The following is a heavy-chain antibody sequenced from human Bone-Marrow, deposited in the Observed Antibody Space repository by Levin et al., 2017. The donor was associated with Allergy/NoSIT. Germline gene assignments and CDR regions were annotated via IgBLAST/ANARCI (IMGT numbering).Heavy chain of an antibody. V-gene: IGHV2-5*02. CDR2: IYWDDDK. CDR1: ELSVTTYGVG. Sequence: ESGPTLVKPTQTLTLTCTLSELSVTTYGVGVAWIRQPPGKALEWLALIYWDDDKRYTPSLKSRLSITKDTSKNQAVLTMTNMDPDDTGTYYCAHRRIASAGSHFDYWGQGILVTVSS. D-gene: IGHD6-25*01. J-gene: IGHJ4*02. CDR3: AHRRIASAGSHFDY.